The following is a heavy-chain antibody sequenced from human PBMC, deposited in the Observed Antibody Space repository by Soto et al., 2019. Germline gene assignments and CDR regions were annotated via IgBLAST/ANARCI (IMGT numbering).Heavy chain of an antibody. V-gene: IGHV3-48*04. D-gene: IGHD2-2*01. J-gene: IGHJ5*02. Sequence: PGGSLRLSCAASGFTFSSYSMNWVRQAPGKGLEWVSYISSSSSTIYYADSVKGRFTISRDNAKNSLYLQMNSLRAEDTAVYYCARDEGYCSSTSCYPFDPWGQGTLVTVSS. CDR3: ARDEGYCSSTSCYPFDP. CDR2: ISSSSSTI. CDR1: GFTFSSYS.